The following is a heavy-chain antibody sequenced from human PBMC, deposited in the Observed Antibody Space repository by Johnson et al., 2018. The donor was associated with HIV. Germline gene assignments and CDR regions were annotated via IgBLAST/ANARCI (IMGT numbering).Heavy chain of an antibody. CDR3: AREEGNYILTRGDAFDI. D-gene: IGHD3-9*01. CDR2: ISGSGGST. J-gene: IGHJ3*02. CDR1: GFTFSSYA. V-gene: IGHV3-23*04. Sequence: VQLVESGGGLVQPGGSLRLSCAASGFTFSSYAMSWVRQAPGKGLEWVSAISGSGGSTYYADSVKGRFTLSRDNAKNSLYLQMNSLSAEDTAVYYCAREEGNYILTRGDAFDIWGQGTMVTVSS.